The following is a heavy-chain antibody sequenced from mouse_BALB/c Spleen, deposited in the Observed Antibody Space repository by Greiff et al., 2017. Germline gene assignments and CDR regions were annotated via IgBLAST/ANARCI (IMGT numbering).Heavy chain of an antibody. CDR3: ARGHYYCPYAMDY. D-gene: IGHD1-2*01. J-gene: IGHJ4*01. CDR2: IDPANGNT. V-gene: IGHV14-3*02. Sequence: VQLQQSGAELVKPGASVKLSCTASGFNIKDTYMHWVKQRPEQGLEWIGRIDPANGNTKYDPKFQGKATITADTSSNTAYLQLSSLTSEDTAVYYCARGHYYCPYAMDYWGQGTSVTVAA. CDR1: GFNIKDTY.